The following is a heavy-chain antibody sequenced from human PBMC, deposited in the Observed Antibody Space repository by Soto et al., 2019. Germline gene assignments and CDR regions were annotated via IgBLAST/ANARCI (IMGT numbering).Heavy chain of an antibody. CDR3: AKDRSSGSPYYGMDF. CDR1: GFTFGDYA. CDR2: FKWNSGDV. J-gene: IGHJ6*02. D-gene: IGHD3-10*01. Sequence: EMQLVESGGGLVQPGRSLRLSCAASGFTFGDYAMHWVRQVPGKGLEWVSGFKWNSGDVGYAASVKGRFTISRDNANNSLYLQMNTLRPEDTAVYYCAKDRSSGSPYYGMDFWGQGTMVTVSS. V-gene: IGHV3-9*01.